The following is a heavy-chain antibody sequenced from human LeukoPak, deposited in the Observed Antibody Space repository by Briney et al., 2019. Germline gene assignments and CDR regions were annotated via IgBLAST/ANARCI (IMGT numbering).Heavy chain of an antibody. D-gene: IGHD2-8*01. CDR3: ARHLDGYCTNGVCTNMDV. J-gene: IGHJ6*03. CDR1: GYSISSGYY. V-gene: IGHV4-38-2*01. CDR2: IYHSGST. Sequence: KPSETLSLTCAVSGYSISSGYYWGWIRQPPGEGLEWIGSIYHSGSTYYNPSLKSRVTISVDTSKNQFSLKLSSVAAADTAVYYCARHLDGYCTNGVCTNMDVWGKGTTVTVSS.